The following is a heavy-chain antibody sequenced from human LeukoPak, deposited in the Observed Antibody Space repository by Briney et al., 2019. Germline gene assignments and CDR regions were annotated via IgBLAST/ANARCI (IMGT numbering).Heavy chain of an antibody. CDR3: ARLYSSSWYDAFDI. V-gene: IGHV3-23*01. D-gene: IGHD6-13*01. Sequence: GGSLRLSCAASGFTFSSYTMSWVRQAPGKGLEWVSAISGSGGRTYYADSVKGRFTISRDNSKNTLYLQMNSLRAEDTAVYYCARLYSSSWYDAFDIWGQGTMVTVSS. CDR1: GFTFSSYT. CDR2: ISGSGGRT. J-gene: IGHJ3*02.